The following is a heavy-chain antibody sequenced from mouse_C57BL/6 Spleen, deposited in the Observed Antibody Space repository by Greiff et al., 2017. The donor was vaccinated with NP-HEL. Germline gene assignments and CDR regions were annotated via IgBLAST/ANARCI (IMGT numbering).Heavy chain of an antibody. Sequence: EVKLQVSGPGLVKPSQSLSLTCSVTGYSITSGYYWNWIRQFPGNKLEWMGYISYDGSNNYNPSLKNRISITRDTSKNQFFLTLNSVTTEDTATYYCARGGSNPWFAYWGQGTLVTVSA. J-gene: IGHJ3*01. V-gene: IGHV3-6*01. CDR2: ISYDGSN. CDR1: GYSITSGYY. D-gene: IGHD2-5*01. CDR3: ARGGSNPWFAY.